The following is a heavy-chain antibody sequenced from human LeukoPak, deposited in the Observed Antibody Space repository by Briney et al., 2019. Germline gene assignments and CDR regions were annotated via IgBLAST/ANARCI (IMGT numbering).Heavy chain of an antibody. Sequence: GGSLRLSCAASAFTFSDYSMNWVRQAPGKGLAWISYISGRSSTIYYADSVRGRFTISRDNAKNSMYLQMNSLRAEDTAVYYCARDRLTSGSYFFDYWGQGTLVTVSS. CDR2: ISGRSSTI. J-gene: IGHJ4*02. CDR1: AFTFSDYS. V-gene: IGHV3-48*01. CDR3: ARDRLTSGSYFFDY. D-gene: IGHD1-26*01.